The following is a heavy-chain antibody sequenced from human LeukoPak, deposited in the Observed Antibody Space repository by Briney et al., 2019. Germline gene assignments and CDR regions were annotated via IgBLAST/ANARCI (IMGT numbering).Heavy chain of an antibody. CDR1: GLTYSNNW. V-gene: IGHV3-7*01. D-gene: IGHD6-19*01. J-gene: IGHJ4*02. Sequence: GGSLRLSCVASGLTYSNNWMSWVRQAPGKGLEWVANIKQDGSQIYFVDSMKGRFTISRDNGKNSLYLQMNSLRAEDTAVYHCARIGYSSSSFDYWGQGTLVTVSS. CDR2: IKQDGSQI. CDR3: ARIGYSSSSFDY.